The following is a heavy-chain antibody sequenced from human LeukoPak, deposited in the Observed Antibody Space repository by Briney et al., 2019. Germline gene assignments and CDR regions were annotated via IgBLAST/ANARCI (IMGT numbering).Heavy chain of an antibody. CDR1: GYTFGSYD. CDR2: ISAHNGNT. D-gene: IGHD6-6*01. V-gene: IGHV1-18*01. Sequence: ASVKVSCKASGYTFGSYDITWVRQAPGQGLEWMGWISAHNGNTKYAQKLQGRVTMTTDTSTGTAYMELRSLRSDDTAVYYCARANREAARPYYFDYWGQGTLVTVSS. CDR3: ARANREAARPYYFDY. J-gene: IGHJ4*02.